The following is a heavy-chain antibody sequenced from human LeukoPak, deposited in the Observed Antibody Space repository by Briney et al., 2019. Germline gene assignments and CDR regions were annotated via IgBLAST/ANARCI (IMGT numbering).Heavy chain of an antibody. Sequence: GGSLRLSCAASGFNLSSYWMSWVRQAPGKGLEWVANIRQDASEKYYVDSVKGRFTISRDNAKNSLYLQMNSLRAEDTAVYYCARIGNYYDSSGYYLEGAFDLWGQGTMVTVSS. J-gene: IGHJ3*01. CDR1: GFNLSSYW. V-gene: IGHV3-7*01. CDR3: ARIGNYYDSSGYYLEGAFDL. D-gene: IGHD3-22*01. CDR2: IRQDASEK.